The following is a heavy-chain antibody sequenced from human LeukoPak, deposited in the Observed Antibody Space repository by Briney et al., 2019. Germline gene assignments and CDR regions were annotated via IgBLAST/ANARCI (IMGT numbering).Heavy chain of an antibody. V-gene: IGHV3-21*01. D-gene: IGHD3-10*01. CDR1: GFTFSSYS. CDR2: ISSSSSYI. Sequence: GGSLRLSCAASGFTFSSYSMNWVRQAPGKGLECVSSISSSSSYIYYADSVKGRFTISRDNTKNSLYLQMNSLRAEDTAVYYCARDSYRGFGELLLFDYWGQGTLVTVSS. CDR3: ARDSYRGFGELLLFDY. J-gene: IGHJ4*02.